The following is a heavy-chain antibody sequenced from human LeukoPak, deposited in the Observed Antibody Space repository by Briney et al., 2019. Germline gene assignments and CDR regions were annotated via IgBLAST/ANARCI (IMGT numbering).Heavy chain of an antibody. CDR2: INHSGST. CDR3: ARDPLWCKPTGGSCYNDY. J-gene: IGHJ4*02. D-gene: IGHD1-26*01. Sequence: SETLSLTCAVYGGSFSVYYWSWIRQPPGKGLEWIGEINHSGSTYYNPSLKSRVTISVDTSKNQFSLKLSSVTAADTAVYYCARDPLWCKPTGGSCYNDYWGQGTLVTVSS. V-gene: IGHV4-34*01. CDR1: GGSFSVYY.